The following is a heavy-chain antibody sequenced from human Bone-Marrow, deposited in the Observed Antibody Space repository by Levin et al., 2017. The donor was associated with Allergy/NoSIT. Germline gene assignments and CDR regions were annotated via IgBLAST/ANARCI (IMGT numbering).Heavy chain of an antibody. Sequence: PGGSLRLSCAASGFTFSSYAMHWVRQAPGKGLEWVATISYDGSNQYYADSVKGRFTISRDNSKTTLYLQVSSLRAEDTATFYCATNDRPYMSGGYFDYWGQGTLVTVSS. J-gene: IGHJ4*02. CDR3: ATNDRPYMSGGYFDY. D-gene: IGHD6-19*01. CDR2: ISYDGSNQ. CDR1: GFTFSSYA. V-gene: IGHV3-30*04.